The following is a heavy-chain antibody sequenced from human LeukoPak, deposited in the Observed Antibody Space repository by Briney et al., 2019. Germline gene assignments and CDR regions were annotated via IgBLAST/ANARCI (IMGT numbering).Heavy chain of an antibody. J-gene: IGHJ4*02. D-gene: IGHD3-22*01. CDR3: ARESLYDTGGYFYAYYFDS. CDR1: GGSISSGSSF. Sequence: PSETLSLTCTVSGGSISSGSSFWSWIRQSPGKGLEWIGHFDYSGNTKYNSSLQSRVTISVDTTKNQFSLRLTSVTAADTAIYYCARESLYDTGGYFYAYYFDSWGQGTLVTVSS. CDR2: FDYSGNT. V-gene: IGHV4-30-4*01.